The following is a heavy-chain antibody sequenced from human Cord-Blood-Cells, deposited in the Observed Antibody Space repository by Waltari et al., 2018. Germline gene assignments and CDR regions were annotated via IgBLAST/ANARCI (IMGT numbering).Heavy chain of an antibody. CDR2: IYHSGST. Sequence: QVQLQESCPGLVKTSETLSLTCTVPGYSISSGYYWGWLRQPPGKGLEWIGSIYHSGSTYYNPSLKSRVTISVDTSKNQFSLKLSSVTAADTAVYYCARVLGAAAAGTHDAFDIWGQGTMVTVSS. CDR1: GYSISSGYY. J-gene: IGHJ3*02. CDR3: ARVLGAAAAGTHDAFDI. V-gene: IGHV4-38-2*02. D-gene: IGHD6-13*01.